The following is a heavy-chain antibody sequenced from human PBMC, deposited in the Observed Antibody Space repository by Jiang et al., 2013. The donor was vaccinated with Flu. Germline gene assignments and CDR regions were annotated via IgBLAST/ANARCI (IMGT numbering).Heavy chain of an antibody. CDR1: GGSISSYY. J-gene: IGHJ3*02. CDR3: ARDFAIYGSGSYDAFDI. D-gene: IGHD3-10*01. Sequence: GPGLVKPSETLSLTCTVSGGSISSYYWSWIRQPPGKGLEWIGYIYYSGSTNYNPSLKSRVTISVETSKNQLSLKLSSVTAADTAVYYCARDFAIYGSGSYDAFDIWGQGDNGHRLF. CDR2: IYYSGST. V-gene: IGHV4-59*01.